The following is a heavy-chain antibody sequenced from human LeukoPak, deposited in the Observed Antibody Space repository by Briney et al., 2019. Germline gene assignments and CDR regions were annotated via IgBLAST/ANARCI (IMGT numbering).Heavy chain of an antibody. CDR2: IYSGGST. D-gene: IGHD1-14*01. CDR1: GFTVSSNY. J-gene: IGHJ3*02. Sequence: GGSLRLSCAASGFTVSSNYMSWVRQAPGKGLEWVSVIYSGGSTYYADSVKGQFTISRDNSKNTLYLQMNSLRAEDTAVYYCARARDHGAFDIWGQGTMVTVSS. V-gene: IGHV3-53*01. CDR3: ARARDHGAFDI.